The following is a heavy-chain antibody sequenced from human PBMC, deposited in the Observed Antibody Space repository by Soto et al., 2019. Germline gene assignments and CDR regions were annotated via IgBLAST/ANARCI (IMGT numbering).Heavy chain of an antibody. D-gene: IGHD4-17*01. V-gene: IGHV3-66*01. CDR3: TRDSSPTVTADS. CDR2: MYSGGST. Sequence: EVQLVESGGGLVQPGGSLRLSCAAFGFTVSGSYMTWVRQAPGKGLEWVSVMYSGGSTYYADSVKGRFTVSSDTSKNTLYLQMNNLSAEDTAVYYWTRDSSPTVTADSWCQGTLVTVSS. CDR1: GFTVSGSY. J-gene: IGHJ4*02.